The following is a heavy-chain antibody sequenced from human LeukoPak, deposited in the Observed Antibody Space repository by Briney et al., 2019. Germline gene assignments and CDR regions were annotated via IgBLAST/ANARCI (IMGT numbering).Heavy chain of an antibody. CDR2: IKQDGSDK. V-gene: IGHV3-7*05. CDR1: GFTFSNAW. CDR3: ARDLDY. Sequence: PGGSLRLSCVASGFTFSNAWMSWVRQAPGKGLEWVANIKQDGSDKYYVDSVKGRFTISRDNAKNSLYLQMNSLRAEDTAVYYCARDLDYWGQGTLVTVSS. J-gene: IGHJ4*02.